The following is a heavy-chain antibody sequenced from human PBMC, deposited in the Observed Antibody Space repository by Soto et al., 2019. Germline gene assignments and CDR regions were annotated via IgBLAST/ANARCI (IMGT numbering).Heavy chain of an antibody. Sequence: LSLTCTVSGGSISGSYYYWGWLRQSPGRGPEWIGSVFYTGFTSYNPSLESRVSVSVDTSKNQFSLKVSAVTAADTAVYYCASSQKGYNWNYFDHWGQGALVTVSS. CDR2: VFYTGFT. CDR3: ASSQKGYNWNYFDH. D-gene: IGHD1-20*01. CDR1: GGSISGSYYY. V-gene: IGHV4-39*01. J-gene: IGHJ4*02.